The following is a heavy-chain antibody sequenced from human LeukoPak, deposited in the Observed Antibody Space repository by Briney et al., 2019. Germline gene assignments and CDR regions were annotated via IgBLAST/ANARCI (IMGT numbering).Heavy chain of an antibody. Sequence: ASVKVSCKASGYTFTSYGISWVRQAPGQGLEWMGWMNPNSGNTGYAQKFQGRVTITRNTSISTAYMELSGLRSEDTAVYYCARGSGYDSSGYYGSVDYWGQGTLVTVSS. CDR2: MNPNSGNT. CDR1: GYTFTSYG. CDR3: ARGSGYDSSGYYGSVDY. V-gene: IGHV1-8*03. D-gene: IGHD3-22*01. J-gene: IGHJ4*02.